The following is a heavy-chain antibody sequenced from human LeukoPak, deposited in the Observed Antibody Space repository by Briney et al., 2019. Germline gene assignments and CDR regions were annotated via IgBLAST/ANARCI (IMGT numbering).Heavy chain of an antibody. CDR3: ARDPRYLGYDILTGHGGDY. CDR2: INTNTGNP. Sequence: GASVKVSCKASGYTLTSYAMNWVRQAPGQGLEWMGWINTNTGNPTYAQGFTGRFVFSLDTSVSTAYLQISSLKAEDTAVYYCARDPRYLGYDILTGHGGDYWGQGTLVTVSS. J-gene: IGHJ4*02. D-gene: IGHD3-9*01. CDR1: GYTLTSYA. V-gene: IGHV7-4-1*02.